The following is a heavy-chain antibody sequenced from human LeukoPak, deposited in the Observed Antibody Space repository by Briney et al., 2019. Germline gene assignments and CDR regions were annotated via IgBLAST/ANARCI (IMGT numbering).Heavy chain of an antibody. Sequence: SETLSLTCTVSGGSISGFYWSWIRQPAGKGLEWIGRVYTSGRTNYNPSLKSRVTMSIDTSKKQFSLKLRSVTVADTAVYYCARGGYGDPFDYWGQGTLVTVSS. V-gene: IGHV4-4*07. J-gene: IGHJ4*02. CDR1: GGSISGFY. CDR2: VYTSGRT. CDR3: ARGGYGDPFDY. D-gene: IGHD4-17*01.